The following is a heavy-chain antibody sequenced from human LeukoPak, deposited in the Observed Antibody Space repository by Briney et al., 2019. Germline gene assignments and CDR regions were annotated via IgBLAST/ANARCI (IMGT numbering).Heavy chain of an antibody. CDR3: TYYGSGSYYKPAIY. D-gene: IGHD3-10*01. CDR1: GFTFSSYA. CDR2: ISYDGSNK. J-gene: IGHJ4*02. V-gene: IGHV3-30-3*01. Sequence: GRSLRLSCAASGFTFSSYAMHWVRQAPGKGLEWVAVISYDGSNKYYADSVKGRFTISRDNSKNTLYLQMNSLRAEDTAVYYCTYYGSGSYYKPAIYWGQGTLVTVSS.